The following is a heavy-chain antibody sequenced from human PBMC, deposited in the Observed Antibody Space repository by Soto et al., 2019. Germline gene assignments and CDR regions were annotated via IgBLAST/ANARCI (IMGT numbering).Heavy chain of an antibody. CDR3: AAMKTY. CDR1: GFNFKNAW. V-gene: IGHV3-15*07. D-gene: IGHD3-16*01. Sequence: EVQQVESGGGLVKPGGSLRLSCAASGFNFKNAWMNWVRQAPGKGLEWVGRIKSETDGGTTDYAAPVKGRFTISRDDSKSKLFLQMNSLKTEDTGVYSGAAMKTYWGKGTPVTVSS. CDR2: IKSETDGGTT. J-gene: IGHJ4*02.